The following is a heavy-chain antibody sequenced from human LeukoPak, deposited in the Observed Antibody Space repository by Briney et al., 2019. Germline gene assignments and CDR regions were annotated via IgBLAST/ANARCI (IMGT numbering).Heavy chain of an antibody. D-gene: IGHD2-15*01. CDR3: ARTYGSGSLDY. Sequence: GGSLRLSCAASGFNFNNRNMNWVRQAPGKGLQWVSYISGSGDAIFYAESVQGRFTISRDNAKNSVYLQMNSLRAEDTAVYYCARTYGSGSLDYGGQGTLVTVSS. CDR1: GFNFNNRN. J-gene: IGHJ4*02. V-gene: IGHV3-48*01. CDR2: ISGSGDAI.